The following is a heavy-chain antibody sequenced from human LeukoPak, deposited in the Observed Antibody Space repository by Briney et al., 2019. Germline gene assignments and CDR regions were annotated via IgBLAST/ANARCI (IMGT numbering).Heavy chain of an antibody. J-gene: IGHJ6*02. CDR1: GYTFTTYG. V-gene: IGHV1-18*01. D-gene: IGHD2-21*02. Sequence: ASVKVSCKASGYTFTTYGISWVRQAPGQGLEWIGWISGYNGNTNYAQKLQGRVTMTADTSTSSVYMELRSLRSDDTAVYYCARDIVVVTANDYYYGMDVWGQGTTVTVSS. CDR2: ISGYNGNT. CDR3: ARDIVVVTANDYYYGMDV.